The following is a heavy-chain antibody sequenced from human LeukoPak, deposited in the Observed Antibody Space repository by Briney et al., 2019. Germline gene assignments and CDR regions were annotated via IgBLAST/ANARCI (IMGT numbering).Heavy chain of an antibody. V-gene: IGHV5-51*01. CDR2: IYPGDSDT. J-gene: IGHJ5*02. CDR1: GYSFTSYW. Sequence: GESLRISCKGSGYSFTSYWISWVRQMPGKGLEWMGIIYPGDSDTRYSPSFQGQVTISADKSISTAYLQWSSLKASDTAMYYCAREVTMVRGVISNWFDPWGQGTLVTVSS. CDR3: AREVTMVRGVISNWFDP. D-gene: IGHD3-10*01.